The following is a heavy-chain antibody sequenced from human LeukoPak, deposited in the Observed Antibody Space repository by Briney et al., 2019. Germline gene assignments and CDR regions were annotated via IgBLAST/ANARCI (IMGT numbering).Heavy chain of an antibody. V-gene: IGHV3-30*02. CDR1: GFTFNNYG. J-gene: IGHJ6*03. CDR3: AKDSAFYYIDV. CDR2: IRYNGNNQ. Sequence: GGSLRLSCAASGFTFNNYGMHWVRQVPGKGLEWVAFIRYNGNNQYYADSVKGRLTISRDNSKNTLYLQMNSLKGDDTAVYYCAKDSAFYYIDVWGKGTTVIISS. D-gene: IGHD3-10*01.